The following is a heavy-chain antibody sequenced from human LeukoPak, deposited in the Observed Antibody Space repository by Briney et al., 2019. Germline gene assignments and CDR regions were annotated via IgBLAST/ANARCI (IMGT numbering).Heavy chain of an antibody. V-gene: IGHV3-21*01. J-gene: IGHJ4*02. CDR1: GFIFSSYD. D-gene: IGHD1-14*01. Sequence: GGSLRLSCVGSGFIFSSYDMGWVRQAPGKGLEWVSSISSSSSYIYYADSVKGRFTISRDNAKNSLYLQMNSLRAEDTAVYYCARGHYNGYFDYWGQGTLVTVSS. CDR2: ISSSSSYI. CDR3: ARGHYNGYFDY.